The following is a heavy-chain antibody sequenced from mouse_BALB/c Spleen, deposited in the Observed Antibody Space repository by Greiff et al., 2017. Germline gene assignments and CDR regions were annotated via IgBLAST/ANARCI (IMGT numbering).Heavy chain of an antibody. CDR1: GYAFSSYW. J-gene: IGHJ4*01. D-gene: IGHD3-2*01. CDR2: IYPGDGDT. V-gene: IGHV1-80*01. CDR3: ARSRQLGLRIYAMDY. Sequence: VKLVESGAELVRPGSSVKISCKASGYAFSSYWMNWVKQRPGQGLEWIGQIYPGDGDTNYNGKFKGKATLTADKSSSTAYMQLSSLTSEDSAVYFCARSRQLGLRIYAMDYWGQGTSVTVSS.